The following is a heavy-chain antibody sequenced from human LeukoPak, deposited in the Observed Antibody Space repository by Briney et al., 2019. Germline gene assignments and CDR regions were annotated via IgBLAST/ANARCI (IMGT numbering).Heavy chain of an antibody. J-gene: IGHJ5*02. Sequence: SVKVSCKASGGTFSSYAISWVRQASGQGLEWMGGIIPIFGTASYAQKFQGRVTITTDESTSTAYMALSSLRSEDTAVYYCARVDGRCSSTSCYYNWFDPWGQGTLVTVSS. CDR1: GGTFSSYA. CDR2: IIPIFGTA. V-gene: IGHV1-69*05. D-gene: IGHD2-2*01. CDR3: ARVDGRCSSTSCYYNWFDP.